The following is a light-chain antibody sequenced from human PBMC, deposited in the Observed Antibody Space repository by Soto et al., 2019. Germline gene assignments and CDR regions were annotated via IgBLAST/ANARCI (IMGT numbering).Light chain of an antibody. CDR1: QSVSSNY. CDR3: QQYGSSPIT. Sequence: EIVLTQSPGTLSLSPGERATLSCRASQSVSSNYLAWYQQKPGQAPRLLIYGASGRATGIPDRFSGSGSGTDFTLTIGRLEAEEFAVYYCQQYGSSPITFGGGTKVEIK. V-gene: IGKV3-20*01. J-gene: IGKJ4*01. CDR2: GAS.